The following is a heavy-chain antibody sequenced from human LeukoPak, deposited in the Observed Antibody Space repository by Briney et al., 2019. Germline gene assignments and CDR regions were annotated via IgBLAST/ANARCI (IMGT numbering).Heavy chain of an antibody. CDR2: IYYSGST. CDR3: AKITYYYDSSGYSHSGFDY. CDR1: GGSISSSSYY. J-gene: IGHJ4*02. V-gene: IGHV4-39*07. Sequence: SETLSLTCTVSGGSISSSSYYWGWIRQPPGKGLEWIGSIYYSGSTYYNPSLKSRVTISVDTSKNQFSLKLSSVTAADTAVYYCAKITYYYDSSGYSHSGFDYRGQGTLVTVSS. D-gene: IGHD3-22*01.